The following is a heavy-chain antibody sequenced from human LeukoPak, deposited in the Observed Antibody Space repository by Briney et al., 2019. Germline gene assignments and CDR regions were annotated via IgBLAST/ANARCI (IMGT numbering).Heavy chain of an antibody. D-gene: IGHD3-16*01. CDR2: IDHTGST. Sequence: PSETMSLTRTVSGGYLSGWYWNWIRQPPGKGLEWIGYIDHTGSTNYKASFKGRVTISVDRSQNKMSLKVRSVTAADTAVYYCARGLGTGRDPWGQGTLVIVSA. V-gene: IGHV4-59*01. CDR3: ARGLGTGRDP. J-gene: IGHJ5*02. CDR1: GGYLSGWY.